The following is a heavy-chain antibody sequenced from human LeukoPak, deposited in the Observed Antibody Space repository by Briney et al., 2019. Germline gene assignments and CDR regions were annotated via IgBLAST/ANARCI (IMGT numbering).Heavy chain of an antibody. CDR2: ISGLGDNT. CDR3: ARSLRSPRYCIDDTCYFDY. D-gene: IGHD2-15*01. J-gene: IGHJ4*02. V-gene: IGHV3-23*01. Sequence: PGMSLRLSCAASGFTFTTYAMSWVRQAPGKGLEWVSGISGLGDNTYYVDSVKGRFTISRDNAKNTQYLQINSLRVEDTAVYYCARSLRSPRYCIDDTCYFDYWGQGTLVTVSS. CDR1: GFTFTTYA.